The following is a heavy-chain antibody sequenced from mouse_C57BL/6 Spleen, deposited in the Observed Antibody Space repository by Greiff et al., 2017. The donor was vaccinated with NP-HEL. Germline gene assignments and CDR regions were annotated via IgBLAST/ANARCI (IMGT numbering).Heavy chain of an antibody. CDR3: AREQLRLLDY. CDR2: IYPGDGDT. CDR1: GYAFSSSW. D-gene: IGHD3-2*02. J-gene: IGHJ2*01. Sequence: VQLQQSGPELVKPGASVKISCKASGYAFSSSWLTWVKQRPGKGLEWIGRIYPGDGDTNYNGKFKGKATLTADKSSSTAYMQLSSLTSEDSAVYFCAREQLRLLDYWGQGTTLTVSS. V-gene: IGHV1-82*01.